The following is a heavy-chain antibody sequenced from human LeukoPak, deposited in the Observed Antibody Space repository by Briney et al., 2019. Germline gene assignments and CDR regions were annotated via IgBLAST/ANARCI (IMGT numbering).Heavy chain of an antibody. V-gene: IGHV4-39*01. CDR1: GGSISSSGYY. CDR2: IYYSGST. CDR3: ARRHTRDILTGYYRDY. Sequence: SETLSLTCTVSGGSISSSGYYWGWIRQPPGKGLEWIGSIYYSGSTYYNPSLKSRVTISVDTSKNQFSLKLSSVTAADTAVYYCARRHTRDILTGYYRDYWGQGTLVTVSS. D-gene: IGHD3-9*01. J-gene: IGHJ4*02.